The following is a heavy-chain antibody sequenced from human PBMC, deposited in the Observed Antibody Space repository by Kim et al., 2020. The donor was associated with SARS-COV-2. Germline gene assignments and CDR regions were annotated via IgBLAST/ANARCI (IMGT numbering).Heavy chain of an antibody. CDR2: IYYSGST. CDR3: ARDHREWLQYTANWYFDL. V-gene: IGHV4-59*01. Sequence: SETLSLTFTVSGGSISSSYWSWIRQPPGKGLEWIGYIYYSGSTNYNPSLKSRVTISVDTSKNQFSLKLSSVTAADTAVYYCARDHREWLQYTANWYFDL. J-gene: IGHJ2*01. D-gene: IGHD3-3*01. CDR1: GGSISSSY.